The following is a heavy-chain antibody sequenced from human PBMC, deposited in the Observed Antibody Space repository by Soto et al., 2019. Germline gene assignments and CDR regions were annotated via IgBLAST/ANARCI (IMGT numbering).Heavy chain of an antibody. CDR1: GGSFSGYY. Sequence: SETLSLTCAVYGGSFSGYYWSWIRQPPGKGLEWIGEINHSGSTNYNPSLKSRVTISVDTSKNQFSLKLSSVTAADTAVYYCAREAGPPLYGMDVWGPGTTVTVSS. V-gene: IGHV4-34*01. CDR3: AREAGPPLYGMDV. J-gene: IGHJ6*02. CDR2: INHSGST.